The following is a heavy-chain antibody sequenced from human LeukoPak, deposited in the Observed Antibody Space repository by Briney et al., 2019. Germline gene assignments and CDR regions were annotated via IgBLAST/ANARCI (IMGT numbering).Heavy chain of an antibody. CDR1: SGSLRKNY. CDR2: INHSGST. J-gene: IGHJ4*02. Sequence: SETLSLTCNASSGSLRKNYWSWIRQSPGKGLEWIAEINHSGSTNYNPSLKSRVTISADTSKNQFSLRLSSVTAADTAVYYCARLQFLSGGYYAFDSWGQGSQVSVSS. CDR3: ARLQFLSGGYYAFDS. V-gene: IGHV4-34*01. D-gene: IGHD3-3*01.